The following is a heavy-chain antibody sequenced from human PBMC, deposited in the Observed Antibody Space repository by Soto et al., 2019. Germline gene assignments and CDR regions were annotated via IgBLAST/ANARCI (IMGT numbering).Heavy chain of an antibody. CDR1: GGSFSGYY. Sequence: SETLSLTCAVYGGSFSGYYWSWIRQPPGKGLEWIGEINHSGSTNYNPSLKSRVTISVDTSKNQFSLKLSSVTAADTAVYYCASTLVVVVAGRYFQHWGQGTLVTVSS. V-gene: IGHV4-34*01. J-gene: IGHJ1*01. CDR3: ASTLVVVVAGRYFQH. D-gene: IGHD2-15*01. CDR2: INHSGST.